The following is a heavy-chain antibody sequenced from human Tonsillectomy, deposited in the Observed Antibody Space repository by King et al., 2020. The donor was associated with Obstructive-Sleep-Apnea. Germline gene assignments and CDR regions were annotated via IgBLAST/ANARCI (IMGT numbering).Heavy chain of an antibody. D-gene: IGHD3-22*01. J-gene: IGHJ4*02. CDR2: IKSKTDDGTT. V-gene: IGHV3-15*01. CDR1: GFSFSNAW. CDR3: TTVPYYDSSGYPL. Sequence: VQLVESGGGLVKPGGSLRLSCAASGFSFSNAWMNWVRQAPGKGLEWVGRIKSKTDDGTTDYAAPVKGRFTISRDDSKNTLYLQMNSLKTEDTAVYYCTTVPYYDSSGYPLWGQGTLVTVSS.